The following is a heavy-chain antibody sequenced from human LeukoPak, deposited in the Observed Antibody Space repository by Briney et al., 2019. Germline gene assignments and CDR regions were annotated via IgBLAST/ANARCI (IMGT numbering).Heavy chain of an antibody. CDR3: ARPAYSGSYHNYYYYMDV. Sequence: GESLKISCKGSGYSFTNYWIAWVRQMPGKGLGWMGIIYPGDSDTRYSPSFQGQVTISADKSISTAYLQWSSLKASDTAMYYCARPAYSGSYHNYYYYMDVWGKGTTVTVSS. J-gene: IGHJ6*03. CDR2: IYPGDSDT. D-gene: IGHD1-26*01. CDR1: GYSFTNYW. V-gene: IGHV5-51*01.